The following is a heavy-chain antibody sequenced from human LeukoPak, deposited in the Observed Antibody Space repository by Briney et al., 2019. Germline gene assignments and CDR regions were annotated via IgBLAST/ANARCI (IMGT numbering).Heavy chain of an antibody. CDR2: IYYSGST. J-gene: IGHJ3*02. D-gene: IGHD3-22*01. Sequence: SETLSLTCSVSGGFISSYYWSWIRQPPGKGLEWIGYIYYSGSTNYNPSLKSRVTISVDTSKNQFSLKLSSVTAADTAVYFCARGPYSYDSSGAFDIWGQGTMVTVSS. V-gene: IGHV4-59*08. CDR1: GGFISSYY. CDR3: ARGPYSYDSSGAFDI.